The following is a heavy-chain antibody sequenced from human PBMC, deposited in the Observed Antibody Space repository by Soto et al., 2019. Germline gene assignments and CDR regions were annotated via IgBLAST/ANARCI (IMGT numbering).Heavy chain of an antibody. CDR1: GLTFSSFA. V-gene: IGHV3-23*01. J-gene: IGHJ4*02. Sequence: EVQVLDSGGDLVQPGASLRLSCAVSGLTFSSFAMGWVRQAPGKGTEWVSLITGSGASTFYADSVKGRYTIYRDNSKNPLYLQMTSLRAKDTAVYYCAKEKGPGSNRSYCFDRWGQGTLVIVSS. CDR2: ITGSGAST. D-gene: IGHD3-10*01. CDR3: AKEKGPGSNRSYCFDR.